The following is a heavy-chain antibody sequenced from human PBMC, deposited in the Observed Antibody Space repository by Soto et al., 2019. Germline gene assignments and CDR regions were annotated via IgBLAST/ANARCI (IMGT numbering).Heavy chain of an antibody. Sequence: EVQLLESGGGLVQPGGSLRLSCAASAFPFSTYAMAWVRQAPGKGLEWVSGITDSGSGTYYADSVRGRFTISRDNSRSTLYLQLSSLRADDTAVYYCAKCHRMATTGNYFPYWGHGTLVTVSS. J-gene: IGHJ4*01. CDR2: ITDSGSGT. CDR3: AKCHRMATTGNYFPY. D-gene: IGHD1-1*01. CDR1: AFPFSTYA. V-gene: IGHV3-23*01.